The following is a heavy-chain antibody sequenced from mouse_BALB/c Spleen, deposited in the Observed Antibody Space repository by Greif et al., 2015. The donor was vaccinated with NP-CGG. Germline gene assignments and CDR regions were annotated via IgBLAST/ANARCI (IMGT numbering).Heavy chain of an antibody. CDR2: INPSTGYT. Sequence: VMLVESGAELAKPGASVKMSCKASGYTFTSYWMHWVKQRPGQGLEWIGYINPSTGYTEYNQKFKDKATLTADKSSSTAYMQLSSLTSEDSAVCYCARREGTGTFAYWGQGTLVTVSA. CDR3: ARREGTGTFAY. J-gene: IGHJ3*01. D-gene: IGHD4-1*01. V-gene: IGHV1-7*01. CDR1: GYTFTSYW.